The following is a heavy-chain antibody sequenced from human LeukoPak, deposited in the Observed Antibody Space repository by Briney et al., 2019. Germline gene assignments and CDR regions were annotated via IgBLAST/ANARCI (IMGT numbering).Heavy chain of an antibody. CDR1: GGTFSSYA. CDR3: ARDGSYYDFWSGPYTAAGWFDP. D-gene: IGHD3-3*01. J-gene: IGHJ5*02. CDR2: IIPIFGTA. V-gene: IGHV1-69*13. Sequence: SVKVSCKASGGTFSSYAISRVRQAPGQGLEWMGGIIPIFGTANYAQKLQGRVTITADESTNTAYMELSSLRSEDTAVYYCARDGSYYDFWSGPYTAAGWFDPWGQGTLVTVSS.